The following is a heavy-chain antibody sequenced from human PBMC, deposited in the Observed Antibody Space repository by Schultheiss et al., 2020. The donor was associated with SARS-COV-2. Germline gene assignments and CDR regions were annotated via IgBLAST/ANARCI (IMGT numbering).Heavy chain of an antibody. CDR1: GFTFSSYA. CDR3: ARDQGPSKDILTGYPDY. V-gene: IGHV3-30*01. CDR2: ISYDGSNK. D-gene: IGHD3-9*01. Sequence: GGSLRLSCAASGFTFSSYAMHWVRQAPGKGLEWVAVISYDGSNKYYADSVKGRFTISRDNSKNTLYLQMNSLRAEDTAVYYCARDQGPSKDILTGYPDYWGQGTLVTVSS. J-gene: IGHJ4*02.